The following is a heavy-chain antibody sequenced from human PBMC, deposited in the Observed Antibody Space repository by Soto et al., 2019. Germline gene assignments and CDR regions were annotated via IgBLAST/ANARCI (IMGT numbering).Heavy chain of an antibody. CDR2: IYSGGST. D-gene: IGHD3-10*01. CDR3: ARDSMVRGGITYYYYYGMDV. CDR1: GFTVSSNY. J-gene: IGHJ6*02. V-gene: IGHV3-53*01. Sequence: SGGSLRLSCAASGFTVSSNYMSWVRQAPGKGLEWVSVIYSGGSTYYADSVKGRFTISRDNSKNTLYLQMNSLRAEDTAVYYCARDSMVRGGITYYYYYGMDVWGQGTTVTVSS.